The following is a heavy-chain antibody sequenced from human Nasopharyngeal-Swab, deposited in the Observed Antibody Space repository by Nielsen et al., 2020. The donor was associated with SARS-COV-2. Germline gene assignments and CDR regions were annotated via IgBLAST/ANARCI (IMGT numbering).Heavy chain of an antibody. CDR2: ISSSSSTI. D-gene: IGHD6-13*01. Sequence: GESLKISCAASGFTFSSYSMNWVRQAPGKGLEWVSSISSSSSTIYYADSVKGRFTISRDNAKNSLYLQMNSLRDEDTAVYYCAREGSSSQDYWGQGTLVTVSS. J-gene: IGHJ4*02. CDR3: AREGSSSQDY. V-gene: IGHV3-48*02. CDR1: GFTFSSYS.